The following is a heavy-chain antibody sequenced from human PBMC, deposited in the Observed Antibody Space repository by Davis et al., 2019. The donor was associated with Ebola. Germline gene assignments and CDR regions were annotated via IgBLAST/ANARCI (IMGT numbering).Heavy chain of an antibody. V-gene: IGHV1-2*02. J-gene: IGHJ4*02. CDR2: INPNSGGT. CDR3: AGEIRDRVGSGSYYIGY. D-gene: IGHD3-10*01. CDR1: GGTFSSYA. Sequence: ASVKVSCKASGGTFSSYAISWVRQAPGQGLEWMGWINPNSGGTNYAQKFQGRVTMTRDTSISTAYMELSRLRSDDTAVYYCAGEIRDRVGSGSYYIGYWGQGTLVTVSS.